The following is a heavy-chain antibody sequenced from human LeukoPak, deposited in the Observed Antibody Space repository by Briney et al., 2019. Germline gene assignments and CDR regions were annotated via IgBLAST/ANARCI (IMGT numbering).Heavy chain of an antibody. CDR2: IYTSGST. CDR3: ARDSTAGYYYYYGMDV. CDR1: GGSTSSYY. J-gene: IGHJ6*02. V-gene: IGHV4-4*07. Sequence: PETLSLASTVSGGSTSSYYWSWIRQPAGKGLEWIGRIYTSGSTNYNPSLKRRVTMLVDTSKNQFSLKLSSVTAADTAVYYCARDSTAGYYYYYGMDVWGQGTTVTVSS.